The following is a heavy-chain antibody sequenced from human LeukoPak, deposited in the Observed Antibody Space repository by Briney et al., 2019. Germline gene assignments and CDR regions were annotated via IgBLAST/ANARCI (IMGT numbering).Heavy chain of an antibody. D-gene: IGHD2-15*01. CDR1: GGSISSYY. J-gene: IGHJ6*03. CDR3: ARVVVAATFYYYYYMDV. V-gene: IGHV4-34*01. Sequence: PSETLSLTCTVSGGSISSYYWSWIRQPPGKGLEWIGEVNHSGSTKYSPSLKSRVTISVDTSKNQFSLKLSSVTAADTAVYYCARVVVAATFYYYYYMDVWGKGTTVTVSS. CDR2: VNHSGST.